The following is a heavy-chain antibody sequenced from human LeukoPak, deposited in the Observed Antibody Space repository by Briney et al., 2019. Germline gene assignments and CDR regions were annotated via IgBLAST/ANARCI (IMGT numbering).Heavy chain of an antibody. V-gene: IGHV4-59*08. CDR1: GGSISGYY. D-gene: IGHD3-10*01. J-gene: IGHJ3*02. CDR2: IYYSGSS. Sequence: SETLSLTCTVSGGSISGYYWTWIRQFPGKGLEWIGYIYYSGSSHSNPSLKSRVTISLDTSKDQFSLKLSSVTAADTAVYYCARSLGFGEALLAFDIWGQGTMVTVSS. CDR3: ARSLGFGEALLAFDI.